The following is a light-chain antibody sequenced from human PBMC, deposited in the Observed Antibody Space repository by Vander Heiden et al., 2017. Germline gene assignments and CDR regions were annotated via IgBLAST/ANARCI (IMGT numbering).Light chain of an antibody. J-gene: IGKJ3*01. V-gene: IGKV3-20*01. CDR1: QTVNSRF. CDR3: HQYGRSPFT. CDR2: DAS. Sequence: EIVLTQPPGTLSLSPGETATLSCRASQTVNSRFSAWYQHKRGQAPRLLMCDASARAAGGPERFSGSGSGTDFTLTISRLEPEDFAVYHCHQYGRSPFTLGPGT.